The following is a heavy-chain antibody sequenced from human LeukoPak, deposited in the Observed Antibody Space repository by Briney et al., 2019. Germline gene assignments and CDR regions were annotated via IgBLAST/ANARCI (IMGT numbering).Heavy chain of an antibody. CDR2: IYYSGST. J-gene: IGHJ3*02. CDR1: GGSISSGDYY. CDR3: ARTVTRSHDAFDI. Sequence: SETLSLTCTVSGGSISSGDYYWSWIRQPPGKGLEWIGYIYYSGSTYYNPSLKSRVTISVDTSKNQFSLKLSSVTAADTAVYYCARTVTRSHDAFDIWGQGTMVTVSS. V-gene: IGHV4-30-4*01. D-gene: IGHD4-17*01.